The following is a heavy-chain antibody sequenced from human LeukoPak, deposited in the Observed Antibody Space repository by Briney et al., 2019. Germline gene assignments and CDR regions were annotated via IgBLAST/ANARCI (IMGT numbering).Heavy chain of an antibody. CDR2: IYHSGST. J-gene: IGHJ5*02. Sequence: PSETLSLTCTVSGGSMSSSNWWSWVRQPPGQGLEWIGEIYHSGSTNYNPSLKSRVTISVDTSKNQFSLKLSSVTAADMAVYYCARGEGFCSGGSCFGYWFDPWGQGTLVTVSS. V-gene: IGHV4-4*02. D-gene: IGHD2-15*01. CDR3: ARGEGFCSGGSCFGYWFDP. CDR1: GGSMSSSNW.